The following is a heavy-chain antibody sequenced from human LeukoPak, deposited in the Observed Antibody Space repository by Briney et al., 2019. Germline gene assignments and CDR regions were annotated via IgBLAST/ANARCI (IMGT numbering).Heavy chain of an antibody. Sequence: GGSLRLSCAASGFTFSSYGMHWVRQAPGKGLEWVAVIWYDGSNKYYADSVKGRFTISRDNSKNTLYLQMNSLRAEDTAVYYCATGVGATEYYFDYWGQGTLVTVSS. CDR2: IWYDGSNK. D-gene: IGHD1-26*01. CDR1: GFTFSSYG. J-gene: IGHJ4*02. CDR3: ATGVGATEYYFDY. V-gene: IGHV3-33*01.